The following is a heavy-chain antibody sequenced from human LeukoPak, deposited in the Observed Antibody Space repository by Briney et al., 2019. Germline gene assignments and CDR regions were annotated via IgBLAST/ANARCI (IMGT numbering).Heavy chain of an antibody. CDR2: INPNSGGT. V-gene: IGHV1-2*02. CDR1: GYTFTGYY. J-gene: IGHJ4*02. D-gene: IGHD5-18*01. Sequence: ASVKVSCKASGYTFTGYYMYWVRQAPGQGLEWMGWINPNSGGTNYAQKFQGRVTMTRGTSISTAYMELSRLRSDDTAVYYCARDTERGYSFFDYWGQGTLVTVPS. CDR3: ARDTERGYSFFDY.